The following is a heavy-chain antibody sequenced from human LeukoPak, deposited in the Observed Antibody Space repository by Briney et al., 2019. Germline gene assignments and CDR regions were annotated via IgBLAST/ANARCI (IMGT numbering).Heavy chain of an antibody. CDR1: GFTFSSYG. Sequence: GGSLRLSCAASGFTFSSYGMPWVRQAPGKGLEWVAVISYDGSNKYYADSVKGRFTISRDNSKNTLYLQMNSLRAEDTAVYYCAKDIDTTLDYWGQGTLVTVSS. CDR2: ISYDGSNK. CDR3: AKDIDTTLDY. D-gene: IGHD1-1*01. J-gene: IGHJ4*02. V-gene: IGHV3-30*18.